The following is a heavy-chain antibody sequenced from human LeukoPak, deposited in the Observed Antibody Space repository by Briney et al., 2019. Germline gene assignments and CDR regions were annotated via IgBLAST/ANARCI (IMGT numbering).Heavy chain of an antibody. CDR2: INPNSGVT. Sequence: ASVKVSCKASGYTFTGYYMHWVRQAPGQGLEWMGWINPNSGVTNYAQKFQGRVTMTRDTSISTAYMELSRLRSDDTAVYYSARDSGDGYNTPIDYRGQGTLVSVSS. D-gene: IGHD5-24*01. V-gene: IGHV1-2*02. CDR3: ARDSGDGYNTPIDY. CDR1: GYTFTGYY. J-gene: IGHJ4*02.